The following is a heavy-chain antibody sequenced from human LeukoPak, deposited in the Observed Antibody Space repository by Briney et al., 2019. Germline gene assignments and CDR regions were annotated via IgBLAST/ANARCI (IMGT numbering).Heavy chain of an antibody. CDR2: ISGSGGST. V-gene: IGHV3-23*01. J-gene: IGHJ4*02. CDR1: GFTFSSYA. Sequence: GGSLRLSCAASGFTFSSYAMTCVRQAPGKGLEWVSDISGSGGSTDYTDSVKGRFTISRDNSKNTLYLQMNSLRAEDTAVYYCAKSMVRRVIKIDYWGQGTLLTVSS. D-gene: IGHD3-10*01. CDR3: AKSMVRRVIKIDY.